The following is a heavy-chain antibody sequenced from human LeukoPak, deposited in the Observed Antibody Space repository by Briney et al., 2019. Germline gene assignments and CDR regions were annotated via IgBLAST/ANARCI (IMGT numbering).Heavy chain of an antibody. J-gene: IGHJ4*02. CDR3: AKDLDVDGYNLCGY. Sequence: PGGSLRLSCAASGFTFSSYGMSWVRQAPGKGLEWVSAISGSGGSTYYADSVKGRFTISRDNSKNTLYLQMNSLRAEDTAVYYCAKDLDVDGYNLCGYWGQGTLVTVSS. V-gene: IGHV3-23*01. CDR2: ISGSGGST. CDR1: GFTFSSYG. D-gene: IGHD5-24*01.